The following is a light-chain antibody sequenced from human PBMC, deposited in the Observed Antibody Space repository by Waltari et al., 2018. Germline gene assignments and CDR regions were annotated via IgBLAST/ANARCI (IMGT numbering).Light chain of an antibody. CDR3: QHLNSYPVT. CDR1: QGISSY. Sequence: DIQLTQSPSFLSASVGDRVTITCRASQGISSYLAWYQQKPGKAPKLLIYTASTLQSGVPSRFSGSGSGTEFTLTISSLQPEDFATYYCQHLNSYPVTFGQGTKLE. CDR2: TAS. V-gene: IGKV1-9*01. J-gene: IGKJ2*01.